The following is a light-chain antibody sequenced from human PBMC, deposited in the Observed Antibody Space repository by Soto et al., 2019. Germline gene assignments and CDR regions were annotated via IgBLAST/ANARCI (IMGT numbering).Light chain of an antibody. V-gene: IGKV1-5*03. CDR2: RAS. CDR1: QSISIW. CDR3: QQYNSHST. Sequence: DIQMTQSPSSLSASVGDRVTITCRASQSISIWLAWYQQKPGKAPNLLIYRASNLQSGVSSRFSGSGSGTEFTLTISSLQPDDFATYYCQQYNSHSTFGQGTKVDIK. J-gene: IGKJ1*01.